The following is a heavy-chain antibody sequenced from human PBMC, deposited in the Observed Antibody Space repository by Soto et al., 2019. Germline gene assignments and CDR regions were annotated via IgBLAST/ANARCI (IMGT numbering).Heavy chain of an antibody. J-gene: IGHJ4*02. Sequence: EVQVLESGGGLGQPGGSLRLSCAVSGFTFTDYAMTWVRQAPGKGLEWVSAISGSGDATYYADSVKGRFTISRDNSKNALYLQITSLRVDYTAIYYCAKEKDYRYCFYLGTYFDCWGQGTLVTVSS. D-gene: IGHD2-15*01. CDR2: ISGSGDAT. CDR1: GFTFTDYA. V-gene: IGHV3-23*01. CDR3: AKEKDYRYCFYLGTYFDC.